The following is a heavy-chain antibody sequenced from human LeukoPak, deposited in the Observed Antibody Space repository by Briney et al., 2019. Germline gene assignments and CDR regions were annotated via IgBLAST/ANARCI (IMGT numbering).Heavy chain of an antibody. CDR1: GYIFSTYG. CDR3: ARESTAFDY. V-gene: IGHV1-46*01. CDR2: INPTGGST. Sequence: ASVKVSCKASGYIFSTYGISWVRQAPGQGLEWMGLINPTGGSTSYAQQFQGRISMSRDTSTSTVYMEMSSLTSEDTALYYCARESTAFDYWGQGTLVTVSS. J-gene: IGHJ4*02.